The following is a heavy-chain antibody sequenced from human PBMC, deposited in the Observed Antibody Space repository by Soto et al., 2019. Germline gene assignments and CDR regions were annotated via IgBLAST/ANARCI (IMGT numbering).Heavy chain of an antibody. CDR3: ATDPSYGDGFVKSDF. V-gene: IGHV3-21*06. CDR2: ISSDNRYI. Sequence: GGSLRLSCAASGITLSSFSINWVRQAPGKVRGWVSSISSDNRYILYADSVKGRFTISRDNAKNSLFLQMNSLRAADTAVYYCATDPSYGDGFVKSDFWGQGTLVTVSS. CDR1: GITLSSFS. J-gene: IGHJ4*02. D-gene: IGHD4-17*01.